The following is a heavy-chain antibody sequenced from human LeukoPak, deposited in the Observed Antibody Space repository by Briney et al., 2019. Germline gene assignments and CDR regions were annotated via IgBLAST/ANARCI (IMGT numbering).Heavy chain of an antibody. CDR1: GYSFTNYR. J-gene: IGHJ4*02. CDR3: ARLDEDFYYDGSGYYF. CDR2: IYPGDSET. D-gene: IGHD3-22*01. Sequence: GESLKISCRGSGYSFTNYRIAWVRQMPGKGLEWMGIIYPGDSETTYSPSFQGQVTISADKSINTAYLQWSSLKTSDTAMYYCARLDEDFYYDGSGYYFWGQGTLVTVSS. V-gene: IGHV5-51*01.